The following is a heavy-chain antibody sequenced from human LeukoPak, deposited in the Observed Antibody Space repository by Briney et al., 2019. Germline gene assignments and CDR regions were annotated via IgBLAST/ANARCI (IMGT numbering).Heavy chain of an antibody. CDR2: ISVYSGNT. CDR3: ARIRDGYNDAYDI. Sequence: ASVTVSCKASGYTFSSYAITWVRQAPGQGLEWMGWISVYSGNTNYAQKFQGRVTMTRDTSTSTVYMGLSSLRSEDTAVYYCARIRDGYNDAYDIWGQGTMVTVSS. V-gene: IGHV1-18*01. CDR1: GYTFSSYA. J-gene: IGHJ3*02. D-gene: IGHD5-24*01.